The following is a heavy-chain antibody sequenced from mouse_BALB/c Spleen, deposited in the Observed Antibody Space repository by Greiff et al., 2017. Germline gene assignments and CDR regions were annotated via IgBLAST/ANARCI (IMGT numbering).Heavy chain of an antibody. D-gene: IGHD2-1*01. V-gene: IGHV1-69*02. J-gene: IGHJ3*01. CDR3: AREGGNFFAY. CDR2: IDPSDSYT. Sequence: VKLQQPGAELVKPGASVKLSCKASGYTFTSYWMHWVKQRPGQGLEWIGEIDPSDSYTNYNQKFKGKATLTVDKSSSTAYMQLSSLTSEDSAVYYCAREGGNFFAYWGQGTLVTVSA. CDR1: GYTFTSYW.